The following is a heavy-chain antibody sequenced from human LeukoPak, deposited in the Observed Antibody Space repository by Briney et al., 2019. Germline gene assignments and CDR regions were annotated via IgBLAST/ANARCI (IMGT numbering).Heavy chain of an antibody. CDR3: ARGREYSPTYGMDV. CDR2: MNPNSANT. D-gene: IGHD5-18*01. Sequence: GGAVEVSCQGSGYTFTWYEMKWVGQATGQGVEWVGWMNPNSANTGCAQKFQGRVTMTRDTSISTAYMELSSLTSEDTAVYYCARGREYSPTYGMDVWGQGTTVTVSS. V-gene: IGHV1-8*01. J-gene: IGHJ6*02. CDR1: GYTFTWYE.